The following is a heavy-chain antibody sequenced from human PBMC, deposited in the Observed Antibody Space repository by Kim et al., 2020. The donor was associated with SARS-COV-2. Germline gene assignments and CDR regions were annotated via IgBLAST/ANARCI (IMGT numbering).Heavy chain of an antibody. V-gene: IGHV1-18*01. J-gene: IGHJ4*02. Sequence: YAQNLQGRVTMTTDTSTSTAYMELRSLRSDDTAVYYCARDKYSYGYHFDYWGQGTLVTVSS. D-gene: IGHD5-18*01. CDR3: ARDKYSYGYHFDY.